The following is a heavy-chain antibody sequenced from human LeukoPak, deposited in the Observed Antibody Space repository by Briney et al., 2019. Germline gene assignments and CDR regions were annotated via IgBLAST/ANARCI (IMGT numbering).Heavy chain of an antibody. V-gene: IGHV3-53*01. D-gene: IGHD6-19*01. CDR3: AREHSGVDY. CDR1: GFTFSSYW. J-gene: IGHJ4*02. CDR2: IYSGGST. Sequence: GGSLRLSCAASGFTFSSYWMNWVRQAPGKGLEWVSVIYSGGSTYYADSVKGRFTISRDNSKNTLYLQMNSLRAEDTAVYYCAREHSGVDYWGQGTLVTVSS.